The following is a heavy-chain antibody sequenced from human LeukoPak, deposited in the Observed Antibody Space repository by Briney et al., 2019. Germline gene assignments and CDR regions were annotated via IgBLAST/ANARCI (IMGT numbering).Heavy chain of an antibody. CDR3: ARDYYYDSSGYYYPVGY. J-gene: IGHJ4*02. D-gene: IGHD3-22*01. Sequence: PGGSLRLSCAASGFTFDDYGMSWVRQAPGKGLEWVSGINWNGGSTGYADSVKGRFTISRDNAKNSLYLQMNSLRAEDTALYYCARDYYYDSSGYYYPVGYWGQGTLVTVSS. CDR1: GFTFDDYG. V-gene: IGHV3-20*04. CDR2: INWNGGST.